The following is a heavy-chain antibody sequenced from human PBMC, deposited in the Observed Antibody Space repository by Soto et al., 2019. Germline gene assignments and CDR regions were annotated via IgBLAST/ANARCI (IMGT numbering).Heavy chain of an antibody. J-gene: IGHJ4*02. CDR2: IIPMFRTP. V-gene: IGHV1-69*12. D-gene: IGHD3-9*01. CDR3: ARDAGRHSYDVTGYYFDY. Sequence: QVQLVQSGAEVKKPGSSVKVSCKASGGTFSNYAITWVRQAPGQGLEWMGGIIPMFRTPNYAQKFQGRVTITADDSTSTAYMALNSLTSEDTAMYYCARDAGRHSYDVTGYYFDYWGQGTLVTVSS. CDR1: GGTFSNYA.